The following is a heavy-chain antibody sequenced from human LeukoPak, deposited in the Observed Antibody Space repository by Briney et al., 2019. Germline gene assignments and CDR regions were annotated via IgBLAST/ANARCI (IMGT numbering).Heavy chain of an antibody. V-gene: IGHV3-53*01. CDR3: AREAKDIVVVPAAITYYYYMDV. J-gene: IGHJ6*03. CDR1: GFTFSSYA. Sequence: GGSLRLSCAASGFTFSSYAMSWVRQAPGKGLEWVSVIYSGGSTYYADSVKGRFTISRDNSKNTLYLQMNSLRAEDTAVYYCAREAKDIVVVPAAITYYYYMDVWGKGTTVTVSS. CDR2: IYSGGST. D-gene: IGHD2-2*02.